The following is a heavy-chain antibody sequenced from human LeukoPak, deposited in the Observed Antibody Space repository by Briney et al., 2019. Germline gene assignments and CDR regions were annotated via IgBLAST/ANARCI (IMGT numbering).Heavy chain of an antibody. CDR2: ISGSGGST. V-gene: IGHV3-23*01. CDR1: GFTFSNYA. D-gene: IGHD5-24*01. J-gene: IGHJ6*02. Sequence: PGGSLRLSCAASGFTFSNYAMSWVRQAPGKGLEWVSGISGSGGSTYYADSVKGHFTISRDNSKNTLHLQMNSLRAEDTAVYYCARDLNFYYYYYGMDVWGQGTTVTVSS. CDR3: ARDLNFYYYYYGMDV.